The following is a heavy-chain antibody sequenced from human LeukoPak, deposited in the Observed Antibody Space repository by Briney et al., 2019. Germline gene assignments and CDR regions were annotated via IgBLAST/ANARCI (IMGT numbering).Heavy chain of an antibody. Sequence: SQTLSLTCAISGDSVSSNSAAWNWIRQSPSRGLEWLGRTYYRSKWYNDYAVSVKSRITINPDTSKNQFSLQLNSVTPEDTAVYYCARDKDYYDSSGYYYVAYFDYWGQGTLVTVSS. CDR2: TYYRSKWYN. CDR3: ARDKDYYDSSGYYYVAYFDY. CDR1: GDSVSSNSAA. V-gene: IGHV6-1*01. J-gene: IGHJ4*02. D-gene: IGHD3-22*01.